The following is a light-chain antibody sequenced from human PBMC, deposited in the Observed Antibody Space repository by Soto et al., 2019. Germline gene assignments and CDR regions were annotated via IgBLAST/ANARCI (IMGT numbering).Light chain of an antibody. Sequence: EIVLTQSPVTLSLSPGERATLSCRASQSVSSSYLAWYQQKPGQAPRLLIYGASSRATGIPDRFSGSGSGTDFTLTISRLEPEDFAVHYCQQYGSSPITFGQATRLEIK. CDR1: QSVSSSY. V-gene: IGKV3-20*01. J-gene: IGKJ5*01. CDR3: QQYGSSPIT. CDR2: GAS.